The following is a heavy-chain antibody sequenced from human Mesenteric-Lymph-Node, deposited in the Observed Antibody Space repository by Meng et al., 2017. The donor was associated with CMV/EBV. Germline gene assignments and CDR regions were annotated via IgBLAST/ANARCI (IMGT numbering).Heavy chain of an antibody. V-gene: IGHV1-2*06. CDR1: GYTFIDYY. Sequence: QLQLVQSGAEGKKPGDSVRVSCKASGYTFIDYYINWVRQAPGQGLEWMGRINPKTGGRSYAQNFQGRVTMTRDTSINTAYMEVNRLNSDDTAMYYCARDRDTDWYSPFDYWGPGTLVTVSS. CDR2: INPKTGGR. J-gene: IGHJ4*02. CDR3: ARDRDTDWYSPFDY. D-gene: IGHD3-9*01.